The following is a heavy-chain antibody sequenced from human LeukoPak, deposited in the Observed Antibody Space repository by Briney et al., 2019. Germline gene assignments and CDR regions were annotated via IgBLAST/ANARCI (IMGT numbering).Heavy chain of an antibody. CDR2: ISGTNDNT. Sequence: GGSLRLSCAASGFTFSSYAMSWVRQAPGKGLEWVSSISGTNDNTYYADSVKDRFTISRDNSKNTLSLQMNSLRAEDTAVYYCAKGRGTTVTSAANYWGQGTLVTVS. J-gene: IGHJ4*02. CDR3: AKGRGTTVTSAANY. CDR1: GFTFSSYA. D-gene: IGHD4-17*01. V-gene: IGHV3-23*01.